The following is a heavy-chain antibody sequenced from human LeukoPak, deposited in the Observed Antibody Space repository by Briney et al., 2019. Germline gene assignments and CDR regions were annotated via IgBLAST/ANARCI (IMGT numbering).Heavy chain of an antibody. CDR3: ARDTGYSSGWTRGDP. CDR2: LYFSGSI. D-gene: IGHD6-19*01. CDR1: GGSISGSSYY. V-gene: IGHV4-39*07. Sequence: NPSETLSLTCTVSGGSISGSSYYWGWIRQSPGRGLEWIASLYFSGSIFYNPSLKSRVTMSIATSNNQFSLKLSSVTAADTAVYYCARDTGYSSGWTRGDPWGQGTLVTVSS. J-gene: IGHJ5*02.